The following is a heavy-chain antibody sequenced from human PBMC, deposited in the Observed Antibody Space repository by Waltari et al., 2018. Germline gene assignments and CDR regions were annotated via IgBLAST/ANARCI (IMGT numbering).Heavy chain of an antibody. Sequence: EVQLVESGGGLVKPGGSLRLSCAASGFTFSSYSMNWVRQAPGKGLGWVSSISSSSSYIYYADSVKGRFTISRDNAKNSLYLQMNSLRAEDTAVYYCARAYYYDSSGYYLGSGSSGYWGQGTLVTVSS. V-gene: IGHV3-21*01. CDR3: ARAYYYDSSGYYLGSGSSGY. D-gene: IGHD3-22*01. J-gene: IGHJ4*02. CDR2: ISSSSSYI. CDR1: GFTFSSYS.